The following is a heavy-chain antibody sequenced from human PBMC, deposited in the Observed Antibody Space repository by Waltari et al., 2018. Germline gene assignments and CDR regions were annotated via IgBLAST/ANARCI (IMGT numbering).Heavy chain of an antibody. CDR2: INQDGSEK. V-gene: IGHV3-7*01. D-gene: IGHD6-19*01. J-gene: IGHJ5*01. CDR1: GFTFSKYW. Sequence: EVQVVESGGDLVQPGGSLRLSWAASGFTFSKYWMTWVRQTPGKGLEWVANINQDGSEKNYEDSVKGRFTISRDNANNSLYLQMNNLRAEDTAIYYCTKNSGWDSDSWGQGTLVTVSS. CDR3: TKNSGWDSDS.